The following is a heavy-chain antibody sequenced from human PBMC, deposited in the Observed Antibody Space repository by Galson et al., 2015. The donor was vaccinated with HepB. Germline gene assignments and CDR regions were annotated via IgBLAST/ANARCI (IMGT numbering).Heavy chain of an antibody. V-gene: IGHV3-30*18. J-gene: IGHJ4*02. D-gene: IGHD6-19*01. CDR1: GFTFSNYG. Sequence: SLRLSCAASGFTFSNYGMHWVRQAPGKGLEWVAVISYDGSNKYYADSVKGRFTISRDNSKNTLYLQMNSPRAEDTALYYCAKDPYLYSAPAGTMAGFDYWGQGTLVTVSS. CDR3: AKDPYLYSAPAGTMAGFDY. CDR2: ISYDGSNK.